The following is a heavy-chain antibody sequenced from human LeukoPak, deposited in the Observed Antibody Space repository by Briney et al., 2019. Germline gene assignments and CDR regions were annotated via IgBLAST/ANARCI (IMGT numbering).Heavy chain of an antibody. D-gene: IGHD2-2*01. J-gene: IGHJ3*02. CDR2: IYHSGST. CDR3: ARLCRDIVVVPGAIEDAFDM. V-gene: IGHV4-39*01. CDR1: GGSISSSTYY. Sequence: PSETLSLTCTVSGGSISSSTYYWGWIRQPPGKGLEWIGSIYHSGSTYYNPSRKSRVTISVDTSKNQFSLKLSSVTAADTAVYYCARLCRDIVVVPGAIEDAFDMWGQGTMVTVSS.